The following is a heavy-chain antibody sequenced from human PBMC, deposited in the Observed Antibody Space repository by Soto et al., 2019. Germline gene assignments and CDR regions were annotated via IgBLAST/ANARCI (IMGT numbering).Heavy chain of an antibody. V-gene: IGHV3-74*01. CDR3: AKDRVGGTFYTPLGF. CDR2: INIDGSST. D-gene: IGHD1-7*01. CDR1: GFTFSSYW. Sequence: WGSLRLSCAASGFTFSSYWMHWVRQAPGKGLVWVSRINIDGSSTSYADSVKGRFTISRDNAKNTLYLQMNSLRAEDTAVYHCAKDRVGGTFYTPLGFWGQGTLVTVSS. J-gene: IGHJ4*02.